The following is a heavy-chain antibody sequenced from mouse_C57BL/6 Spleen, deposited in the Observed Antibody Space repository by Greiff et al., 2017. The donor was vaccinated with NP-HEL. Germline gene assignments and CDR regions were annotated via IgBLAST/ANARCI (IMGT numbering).Heavy chain of an antibody. CDR3: ARYYDYDENYAMDY. CDR1: GYTFTSYW. J-gene: IGHJ4*01. Sequence: VQLQQPGAELVRPGTSVKLSCKASGYTFTSYWMHWVKQRPGQGLEWIGVIDPSDSYTNYNQKFKGTATLTVDTSSSTAYMQLSSLTSEDSAVYYCARYYDYDENYAMDYWGQGTSVTVSS. D-gene: IGHD2-4*01. CDR2: IDPSDSYT. V-gene: IGHV1-59*01.